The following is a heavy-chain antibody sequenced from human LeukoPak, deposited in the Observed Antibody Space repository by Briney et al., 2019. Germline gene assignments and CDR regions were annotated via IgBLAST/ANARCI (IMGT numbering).Heavy chain of an antibody. CDR3: AKRGRDQPLCYSDY. CDR2: ITGRGGST. D-gene: IGHD2-2*01. Sequence: PGGSLRLSCAASGFTFSSSAMGWVRQAPGKGLEWVSDITGRGGSTDYADSVKGRFTISRDNSKNTLYLQMNSLRAEDTAVYYCAKRGRDQPLCYSDYWGQGTLVTVSS. CDR1: GFTFSSSA. J-gene: IGHJ4*02. V-gene: IGHV3-23*01.